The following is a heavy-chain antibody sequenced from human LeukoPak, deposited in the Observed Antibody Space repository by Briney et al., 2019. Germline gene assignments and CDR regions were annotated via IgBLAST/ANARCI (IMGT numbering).Heavy chain of an antibody. CDR2: IKHDGSEKQDGSEK. J-gene: IGHJ6*03. CDR3: ARSGRGVDSFYFYMDV. D-gene: IGHD3-10*01. CDR1: GFTLSQYW. Sequence: GGSLRLSCAASGFTLSQYWMSWVRQAPGKGLEWVANIKHDGSEKQDGSEKNYVDSVKGRFTISRDDAKNSLYLQMNSLRAEDTAVYYCARSGRGVDSFYFYMDVWGKGTTVTVSS. V-gene: IGHV3-7*01.